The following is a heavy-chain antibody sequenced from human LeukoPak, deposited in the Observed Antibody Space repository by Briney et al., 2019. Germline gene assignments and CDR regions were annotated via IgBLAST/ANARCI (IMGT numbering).Heavy chain of an antibody. CDR1: GYTVTGHY. J-gene: IGHJ4*02. Sequence: GAAVEVSCKASGYTVTGHYLHWVRQAAGQGLEWMGWINPNSGVTNYAQKFQSRVTMTRDTSINTAYMELHSLTSDDTAMYYCAKDAYSGFSSSYNMDSWGQGTLVTVSS. V-gene: IGHV1-2*02. CDR3: AKDAYSGFSSSYNMDS. CDR2: INPNSGVT. D-gene: IGHD5-18*01.